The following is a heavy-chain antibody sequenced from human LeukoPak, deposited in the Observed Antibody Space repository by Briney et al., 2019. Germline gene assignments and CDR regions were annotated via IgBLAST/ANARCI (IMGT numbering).Heavy chain of an antibody. CDR3: AKTYSGYDGVDY. CDR1: GFTFSTFA. CDR2: ISNSGGHT. Sequence: GGSLRLSCAASGFTFSTFAMIWVRQAPGKGLEWVSSISNSGGHTYYADSVKDRFTISRDNSKNTLYLQMNSLRAEDTAVYYCAKTYSGYDGVDYWGQGTLVTVSS. J-gene: IGHJ4*02. V-gene: IGHV3-23*01. D-gene: IGHD5-12*01.